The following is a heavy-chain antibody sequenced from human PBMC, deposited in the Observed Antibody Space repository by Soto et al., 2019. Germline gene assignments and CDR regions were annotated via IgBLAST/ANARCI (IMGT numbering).Heavy chain of an antibody. CDR1: GFSLSTSGLG. D-gene: IGHD6-19*01. Sequence: QITLKESGPTLVRPTQTLTLTCTFSGFSLSTSGLGVGWIRQPPGKALEGLALIYWNDDKRYSPSLKARLTITKDTSKNQVVLTMTNMDPVYTATYYGAHRPSGWYLFDYWGQGTLVTVSS. V-gene: IGHV2-5*01. CDR2: IYWNDDK. CDR3: AHRPSGWYLFDY. J-gene: IGHJ4*02.